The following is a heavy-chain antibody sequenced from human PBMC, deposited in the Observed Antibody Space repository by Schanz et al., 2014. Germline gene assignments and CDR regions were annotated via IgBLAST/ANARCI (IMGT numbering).Heavy chain of an antibody. D-gene: IGHD5-12*01. J-gene: IGHJ4*02. Sequence: QVQLVESGGGVVQPGRSLRLSCAASGFTFSSYGMHWVRQAPGKGLEWVAVIWNNGVTKYYADSVKGRFTISRDNSRNTLYLQMNSLRTEDTAVYYCASPSGYSDYGTYFDFWGQGTLXTVSS. V-gene: IGHV3-33*01. CDR2: IWNNGVTK. CDR3: ASPSGYSDYGTYFDF. CDR1: GFTFSSYG.